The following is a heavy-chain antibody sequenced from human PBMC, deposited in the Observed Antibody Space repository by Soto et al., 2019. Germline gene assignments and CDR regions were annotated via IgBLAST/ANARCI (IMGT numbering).Heavy chain of an antibody. Sequence: PGGSLRLSCAASGFTFSSYGMHWVRQAPGKGLEWVAVISYDGSNKYYADSVKGRFTISRDNSKNTLYLQMNSLRAEDTAVYYCAKDQALAAEYYFDYWGQG. V-gene: IGHV3-30*18. CDR1: GFTFSSYG. CDR3: AKDQALAAEYYFDY. D-gene: IGHD6-13*01. CDR2: ISYDGSNK. J-gene: IGHJ4*02.